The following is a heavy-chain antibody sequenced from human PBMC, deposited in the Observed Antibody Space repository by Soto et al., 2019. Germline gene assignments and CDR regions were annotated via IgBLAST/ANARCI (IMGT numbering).Heavy chain of an antibody. D-gene: IGHD3-22*01. CDR3: ARGDYYDSSGPSDY. V-gene: IGHV3-33*01. CDR2: IWYDGSNK. Sequence: QVQLVESGGGVVQPGRSLRLSCAASGFTFSSYGMHWVRQAPGKGLEWVAVIWYDGSNKYYADSVKGRFTISRDNSKNTLYLQMNSLRAEDTAVYYCARGDYYDSSGPSDYWGQGTLVTVSS. J-gene: IGHJ4*02. CDR1: GFTFSSYG.